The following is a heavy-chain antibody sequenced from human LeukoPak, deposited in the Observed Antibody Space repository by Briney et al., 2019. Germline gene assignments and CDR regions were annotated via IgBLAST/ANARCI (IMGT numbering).Heavy chain of an antibody. Sequence: SETLSLTCAVYGGSFSGYYWSWLRQPPGKGLEWIGEINHSGSTNYNPSLKSRVTISVDTSKNQFSLKLSSVTAADTAVYYCARTRRKNSSSAWDYYYYYMDVWGKGTTVTVSS. CDR2: INHSGST. CDR3: ARTRRKNSSSAWDYYYYYMDV. CDR1: GGSFSGYY. D-gene: IGHD6-6*01. J-gene: IGHJ6*03. V-gene: IGHV4-34*01.